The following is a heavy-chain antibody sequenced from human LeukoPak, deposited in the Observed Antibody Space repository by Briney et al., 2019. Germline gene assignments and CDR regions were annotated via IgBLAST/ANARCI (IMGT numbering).Heavy chain of an antibody. CDR2: INPSGGST. Sequence: ASVKVSCKASGYTFTSYYMHWVRQAPGQGLEWMGIINPSGGSTSYAQKFQGRVTMTRDTSTRTVYMELRSLRSEDTAVYYCARTNEYQLLWRRGRWFDPWAREPWSPSPQ. J-gene: IGHJ5*02. V-gene: IGHV1-46*01. CDR3: ARTNEYQLLWRRGRWFDP. D-gene: IGHD2-2*01. CDR1: GYTFTSYY.